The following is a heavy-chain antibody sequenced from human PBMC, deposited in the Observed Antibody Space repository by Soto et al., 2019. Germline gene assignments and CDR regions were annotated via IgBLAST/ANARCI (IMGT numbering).Heavy chain of an antibody. CDR3: TTVTGPPYYDFLSGYYTREGNWFDP. CDR2: IKSKTDGGTT. Sequence: GGSLRLSCAASGFTFSNAWMTWVRQAPGTGLEWVGRIKSKTDGGTTDCAAPVKGRFTISRDDSKNTLYLQMNSLKTEDTAVYYCTTVTGPPYYDFLSGYYTREGNWFDPWGQGTLVTVSS. V-gene: IGHV3-15*01. CDR1: GFTFSNAW. J-gene: IGHJ5*02. D-gene: IGHD3-3*01.